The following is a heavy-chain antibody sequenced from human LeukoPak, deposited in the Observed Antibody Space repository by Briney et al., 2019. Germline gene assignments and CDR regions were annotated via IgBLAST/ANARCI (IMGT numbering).Heavy chain of an antibody. CDR1: GFTVSSNY. D-gene: IGHD3-22*01. CDR2: IYSGGST. Sequence: GGSLRLSCAASGFTVSSNYMSWVRQAPGKGLEWVSVIYSGGSTYYADSVKGRFTISRDNSKNTLYLQMNSLRAEDTAVYYCARDGYYYDSSGYPTEYFQHWGQGTLVTVSS. CDR3: ARDGYYYDSSGYPTEYFQH. J-gene: IGHJ1*01. V-gene: IGHV3-66*01.